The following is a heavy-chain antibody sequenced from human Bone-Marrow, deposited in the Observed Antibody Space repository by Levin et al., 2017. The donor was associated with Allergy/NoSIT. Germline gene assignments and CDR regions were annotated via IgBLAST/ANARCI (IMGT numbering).Heavy chain of an antibody. V-gene: IGHV1-18*01. D-gene: IGHD6-13*01. CDR2: IAAYNLKT. CDR3: ARGLDTSSWSSAMDV. Sequence: ASVKVSCKASGYIFTRYGINWVRQAPGQGLEWMGWIAAYNLKTYYAQNVQDRVTMTIETSTNTASMELRSLTSDDTAVYYCARGLDTSSWSSAMDVWGQGTTVTVSS. J-gene: IGHJ6*02. CDR1: GYIFTRYG.